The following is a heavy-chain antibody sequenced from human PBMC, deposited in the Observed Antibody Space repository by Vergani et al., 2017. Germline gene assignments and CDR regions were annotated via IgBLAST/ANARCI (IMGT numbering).Heavy chain of an antibody. CDR2: IGSSGPYI. D-gene: IGHD2-8*01. Sequence: EAQLAESGGGLVQPGQSLRLSCTASGFTTGDYVMSWVRQAPGKGLEWVAFIGSSGPYINYADSVKGRFIISRDNTNNSLFLQLRSLRAEDAAVYYCARDCTSGGCPDNYGMDVWGQGATVTVSS. J-gene: IGHJ6*02. CDR3: ARDCTSGGCPDNYGMDV. CDR1: GFTTGDYV. V-gene: IGHV3-21*06.